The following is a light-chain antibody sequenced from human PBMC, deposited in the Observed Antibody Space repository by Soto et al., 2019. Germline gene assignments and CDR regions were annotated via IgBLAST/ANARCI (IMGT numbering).Light chain of an antibody. CDR2: NVS. Sequence: QSVLTQPASVSGSPGQSITISCTGTSTDVGHYNFVSWYQQHPGTAPKLMIYNVSSRPSGVSHRFSGSKSGNSASLNTSGLQPEDEADYYCCSYTTTSTLVVFGGGTKLTVL. V-gene: IGLV2-14*03. CDR3: CSYTTTSTLVV. J-gene: IGLJ2*01. CDR1: STDVGHYNF.